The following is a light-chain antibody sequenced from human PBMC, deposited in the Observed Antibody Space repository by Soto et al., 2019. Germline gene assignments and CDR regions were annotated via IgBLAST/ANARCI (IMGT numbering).Light chain of an antibody. CDR2: SAS. V-gene: IGKV1-27*01. CDR3: QKFNSVPLT. CDR1: QDIRNY. Sequence: DIQMTQSPSSLSASVGDRVTITCRASQDIRNYLAWYQQKPGKVPKLLIYSASTSQSGVPSRFSGSGSGTDFTLSISSLQSEDGATYYCQKFNSVPLTFGPGTKVDIK. J-gene: IGKJ3*01.